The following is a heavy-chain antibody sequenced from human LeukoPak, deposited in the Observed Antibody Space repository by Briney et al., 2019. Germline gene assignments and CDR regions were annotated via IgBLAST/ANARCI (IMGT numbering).Heavy chain of an antibody. CDR2: IYYSGST. Sequence: SSETLSLTCTVSGVSITSSSYDWGGIREPPGKGLEWIGSIYYSGSTYYNPSLKSRFTISVDTDNNQFSLQLSSVSAADTAVYYCARRVFLPYYYFWFDPWGQGTLVTVSS. CDR1: GVSITSSSYD. J-gene: IGHJ5*02. CDR3: ARRVFLPYYYFWFDP. D-gene: IGHD3-10*01. V-gene: IGHV4-39*01.